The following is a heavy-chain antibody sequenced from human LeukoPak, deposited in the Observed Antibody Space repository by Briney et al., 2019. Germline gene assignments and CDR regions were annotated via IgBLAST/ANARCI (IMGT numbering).Heavy chain of an antibody. CDR2: IYSDNT. D-gene: IGHD4/OR15-4a*01. Sequence: GGSLRLSCTVSGFTVSSNSMSWVRQAPGKGLEWVSFIYSDNTHYSDSVKGRFTISRDNSKNTLYLQMNSLRAEDTAACYCARRAGAYSHPYDYWGQGTLVTVSS. CDR1: GFTVSSNS. J-gene: IGHJ4*02. V-gene: IGHV3-53*01. CDR3: ARRAGAYSHPYDY.